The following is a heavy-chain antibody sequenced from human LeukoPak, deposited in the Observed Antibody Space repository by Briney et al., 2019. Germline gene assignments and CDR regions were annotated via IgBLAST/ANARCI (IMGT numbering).Heavy chain of an antibody. CDR3: ARPRILWDDAFDI. D-gene: IGHD1-14*01. CDR2: ISGSGGST. CDR1: GFTFSSYA. V-gene: IGHV3-23*01. J-gene: IGHJ3*02. Sequence: GGSLRLSCAASGFTFSSYAMSWVRQAPGKGLEWVSAISGSGGSTYYADSVKGRFTISRDSSKNTLYLQMNSLRAEDTAVYYCARPRILWDDAFDIWGQGTMVTVSS.